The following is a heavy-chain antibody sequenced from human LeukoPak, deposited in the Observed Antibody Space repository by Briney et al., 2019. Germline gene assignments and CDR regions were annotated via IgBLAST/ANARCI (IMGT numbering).Heavy chain of an antibody. CDR3: ARFATVTTLFDY. CDR1: GFTVSSYW. Sequence: GGSLSLSCAPSGFTVSSYWMRWVRQAPGKGREWVAYIKQDGGEKYHVASGKGRPTISTVNAKNSQYLQMSSVRAEDPAVYYCARFATVTTLFDYWGQGTLVTVSS. V-gene: IGHV3-7*01. J-gene: IGHJ4*02. D-gene: IGHD4-17*01. CDR2: IKQDGGEK.